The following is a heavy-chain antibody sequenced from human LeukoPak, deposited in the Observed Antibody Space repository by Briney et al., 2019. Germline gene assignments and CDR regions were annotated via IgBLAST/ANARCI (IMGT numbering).Heavy chain of an antibody. CDR1: GFSFSSYW. CDR2: IRTDGSST. V-gene: IGHV3-74*01. Sequence: GGSLRLPCAASGFSFSSYWMHWVRQGPGKGLVWVSHIRTDGSSTGYVDSVKGRFTISRDNAKNTLYLQMNSLRAEDTAVYYCVRGRDAFDIWGQGTMVTVSS. CDR3: VRGRDAFDI. J-gene: IGHJ3*02.